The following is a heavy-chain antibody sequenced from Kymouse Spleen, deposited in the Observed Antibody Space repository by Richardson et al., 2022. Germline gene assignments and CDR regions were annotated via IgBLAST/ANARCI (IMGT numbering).Heavy chain of an antibody. V-gene: IGHV6-1*01. CDR2: TYYRSKWYN. Sequence: QVQLQQSGPGLVKPSQTLSLTCAISGDSVSSNSAAWNWIRQSPSRGLEWLGRTYYRSKWYNDYAVSVKSRITINPDTSKNQFSLQLNSVTPEDTAVYYCARDSTMVRGVIITFNWFDPWGQGTLVTVSS. CDR1: GDSVSSNSAA. CDR3: ARDSTMVRGVIITFNWFDP. J-gene: IGHJ5*02. D-gene: IGHD3-10*01.